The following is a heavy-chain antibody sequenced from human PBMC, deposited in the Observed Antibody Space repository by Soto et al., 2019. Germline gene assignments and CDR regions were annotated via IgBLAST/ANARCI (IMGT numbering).Heavy chain of an antibody. CDR2: MNPHSGNT. CDR1: GYTFTGYD. Sequence: ASVKVSCKASGYTFTGYDINWVRQATGQGLEWMGWMNPHSGNTNYAQKFQGRVTMTRNTSISTAYMELSSLRSEDTAVYYCARAHSTIFGVVYYYYGMDVWGQGTTVTVSS. CDR3: ARAHSTIFGVVYYYYGMDV. V-gene: IGHV1-8*01. J-gene: IGHJ6*02. D-gene: IGHD3-3*01.